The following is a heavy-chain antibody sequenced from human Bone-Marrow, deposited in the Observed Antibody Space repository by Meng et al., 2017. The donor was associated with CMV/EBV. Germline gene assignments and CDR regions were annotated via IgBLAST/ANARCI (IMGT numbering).Heavy chain of an antibody. D-gene: IGHD3-10*01. CDR3: AHRLRVRGVMGFDY. CDR2: IYWDDDK. CDR1: GFSLSTSGVG. V-gene: IGHV2-5*02. J-gene: IGHJ4*02. Sequence: QITLKESGPTLVKPTQTLTLTCTFSGFSLSTSGVGVGWIRQPPGKALEWLALIYWDDDKRYSPSLKSRLTITKDTSKNQVVLTMTNMDPVDTATYYCAHRLRVRGVMGFDYRGQGTLVTVAA.